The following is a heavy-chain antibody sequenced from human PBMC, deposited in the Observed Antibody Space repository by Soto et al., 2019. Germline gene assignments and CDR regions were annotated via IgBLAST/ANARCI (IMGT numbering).Heavy chain of an antibody. V-gene: IGHV1-8*01. J-gene: IGHJ5*02. CDR3: ARGGYYGSGRYQHWFDP. D-gene: IGHD3-10*01. Sequence: QVQLVQSGAEVKKPGASVKVSCKASGYTFTSYDINWVRQATGQGLEWMGWMNPNSGNTGYAQKFQGRVTMTRNTSISTAYMELSSLRSEYTAVYYCARGGYYGSGRYQHWFDPWGQGTLVTVSS. CDR2: MNPNSGNT. CDR1: GYTFTSYD.